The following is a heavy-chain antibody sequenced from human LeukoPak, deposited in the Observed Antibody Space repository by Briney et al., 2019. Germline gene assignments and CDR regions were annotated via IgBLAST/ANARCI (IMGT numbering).Heavy chain of an antibody. CDR1: GGSFSGYY. J-gene: IGHJ5*02. V-gene: IGHV4-34*01. CDR3: ARKLGYCSSTSCRHNWFDP. D-gene: IGHD2-2*01. Sequence: SETLSLTCAVYGGSFSGYYWSWIRQPPGKGLEWIGEINHSGSTNYNPSLKGRVTISVDTSKNQFSLKLSSVTAADTAVYYCARKLGYCSSTSCRHNWFDPWGQGTLVTVSS. CDR2: INHSGST.